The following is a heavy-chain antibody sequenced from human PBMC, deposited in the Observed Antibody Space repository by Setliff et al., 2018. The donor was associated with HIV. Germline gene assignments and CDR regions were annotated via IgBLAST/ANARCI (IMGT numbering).Heavy chain of an antibody. CDR2: INANSGSP. V-gene: IGHV7-4-1*02. Sequence: ASVKVSCKSSGYNFENYAINWVRQAPGQGLEWMGWINANSGSPTYAQAFTGRFFFSVDTAVATAYLQINNLKTEDTVVYFCARGLYGDYGGDLNWLDPWGHGTRVTVSS. J-gene: IGHJ5*02. CDR3: ARGLYGDYGGDLNWLDP. CDR1: GYNFENYA. D-gene: IGHD4-17*01.